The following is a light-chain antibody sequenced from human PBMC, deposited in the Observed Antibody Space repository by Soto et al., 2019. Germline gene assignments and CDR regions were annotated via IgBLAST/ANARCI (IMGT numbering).Light chain of an antibody. J-gene: IGKJ4*01. CDR1: QSVSNN. CDR2: GAS. V-gene: IGKV3-15*01. Sequence: EIVMTQSPATLSVSPGERATLSCRASQSVSNNLAWYQQKPGQAPRLLIYGASTRATGIPARFSGSGSGTEFTLTISGLQSEDFAVYYSQQYNTWSPLTFGGGTKVETK. CDR3: QQYNTWSPLT.